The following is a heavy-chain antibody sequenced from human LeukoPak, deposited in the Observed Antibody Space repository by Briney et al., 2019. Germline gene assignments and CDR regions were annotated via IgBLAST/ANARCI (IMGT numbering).Heavy chain of an antibody. Sequence: PGGSLRLSCEASGFTFSSYAMSWYRQAPGKGLEGSPAISGSGGSKSYADSVRGRFTISRDNSKNTLYLQMNSLRAEDTAVYYCAKGDGSGSYSYGMDAWGQGTTVTVSS. CDR1: GFTFSSYA. J-gene: IGHJ6*02. V-gene: IGHV3-23*01. CDR3: AKGDGSGSYSYGMDA. D-gene: IGHD3-10*01. CDR2: ISGSGGSK.